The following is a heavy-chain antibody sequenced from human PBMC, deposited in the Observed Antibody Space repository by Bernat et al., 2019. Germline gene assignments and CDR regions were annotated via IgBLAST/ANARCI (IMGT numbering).Heavy chain of an antibody. CDR1: GFSFSDAW. CDR2: IKSKSDSGTR. Sequence: EVQLVESGGDLVKPGGTVRLSCVASGFSFSDAWMSWVRQAPGKGLEWVARIKSKSDSGTRDFAAPVKGRFTISRDDSKNTVYLEMNSLKTEDTAVYYCAAGTGRSDFDYWGRGTLVTVSS. D-gene: IGHD7-27*01. J-gene: IGHJ4*02. CDR3: AAGTGRSDFDY. V-gene: IGHV3-15*01.